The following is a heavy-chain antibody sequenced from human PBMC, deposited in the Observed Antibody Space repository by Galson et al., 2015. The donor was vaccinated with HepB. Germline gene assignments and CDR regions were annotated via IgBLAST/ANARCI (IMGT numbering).Heavy chain of an antibody. Sequence: SLRLSCAASGFTVSSNYMSWVRQAPGKGLEWVSVIYSGGSTYYADSVKGRFTISRDSSKNTLDLQINSLRAEDTAVYYCARGVSVETNISPFDYWGQGTLVTVSS. CDR2: IYSGGST. CDR1: GFTVSSNY. V-gene: IGHV3-66*01. CDR3: ARGVSVETNISPFDY. J-gene: IGHJ4*02. D-gene: IGHD2-8*01.